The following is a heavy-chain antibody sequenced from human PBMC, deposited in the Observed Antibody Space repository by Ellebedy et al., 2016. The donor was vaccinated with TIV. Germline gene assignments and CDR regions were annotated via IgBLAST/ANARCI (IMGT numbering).Heavy chain of an antibody. J-gene: IGHJ3*02. D-gene: IGHD5-24*01. CDR3: AREDRRDTYKKYHYAFDI. V-gene: IGHV4-59*01. CDR1: GGSINSYY. CDR2: ISNRGST. Sequence: MPSETLSLTCSVSGGSINSYYLSWIRQPPGKGLEWIGFISNRGSTNYNPSLRGRVAISVDTSKNQLSLSLSSVTAADTAVYYCAREDRRDTYKKYHYAFDIWGQGTVVTVSS.